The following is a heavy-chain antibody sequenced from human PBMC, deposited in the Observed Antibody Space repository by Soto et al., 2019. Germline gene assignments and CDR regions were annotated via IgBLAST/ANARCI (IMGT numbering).Heavy chain of an antibody. CDR2: IYQSGVT. Sequence: SETLSLTCNMAGDSYSISTYSWSWILQPPGKALQWIGFIYQSGVTSYNPSLSSRVSISRDRSNNQCSLKHKSVTAEDPAVYFCAGIPCTSGLRLDPWGRVTLVTVSS. J-gene: IGHJ5*02. CDR1: GDSYSISTYS. CDR3: AGIPCTSGLRLDP. D-gene: IGHD1-1*01. V-gene: IGHV4-30-2*01.